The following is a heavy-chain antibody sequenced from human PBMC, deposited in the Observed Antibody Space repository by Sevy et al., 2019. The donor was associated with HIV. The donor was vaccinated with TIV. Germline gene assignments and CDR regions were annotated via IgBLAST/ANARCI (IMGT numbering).Heavy chain of an antibody. Sequence: GESLKISCKGSGYSFTSYWIGWVRQMPGKGLEWMGIIYPGDSDTRYSPSFQGQVTISAAKSFSTAYLRWSSLKASDTAMYYCARRGYYDSSGYYYKDYYYYGMDVWGQGTTVTVSS. CDR1: GYSFTSYW. D-gene: IGHD3-22*01. CDR3: ARRGYYDSSGYYYKDYYYYGMDV. V-gene: IGHV5-51*01. J-gene: IGHJ6*02. CDR2: IYPGDSDT.